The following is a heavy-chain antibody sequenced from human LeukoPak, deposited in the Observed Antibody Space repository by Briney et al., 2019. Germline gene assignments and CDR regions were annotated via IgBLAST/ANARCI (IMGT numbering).Heavy chain of an antibody. CDR2: ISSSGSTK. CDR3: ARALRAVRGYYFDY. J-gene: IGHJ4*02. CDR1: GFTFSNFW. V-gene: IGHV3-48*04. Sequence: GGSLRLSCAASGFTFSNFWMSWVRQAPGKGLEWVSYISSSGSTKYYADSVKGRFTISRDNAKNSLYLQMNSLRAEDTAVYYCARALRAVRGYYFDYWGQGTLVTVSS. D-gene: IGHD3-10*01.